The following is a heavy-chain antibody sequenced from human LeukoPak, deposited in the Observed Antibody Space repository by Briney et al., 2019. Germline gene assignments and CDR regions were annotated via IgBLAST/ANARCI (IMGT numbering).Heavy chain of an antibody. D-gene: IGHD3-10*01. CDR1: GGTFSSYT. CDR3: ARDRNENDYGSGSYYSTRINWFDP. CDR2: IIPMFGAA. J-gene: IGHJ5*02. V-gene: IGHV1-69*06. Sequence: GSSVKVSCKASGGTFSSYTISWVRQAPGQGLEWMGGIIPMFGAANYAQKFQGRVTITADRSTSTAYMELSSLKSEDTAVYYCARDRNENDYGSGSYYSTRINWFDPWGQGTLVTVSS.